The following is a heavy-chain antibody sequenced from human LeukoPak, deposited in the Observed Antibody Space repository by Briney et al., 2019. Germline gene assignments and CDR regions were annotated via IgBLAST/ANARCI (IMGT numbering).Heavy chain of an antibody. Sequence: ASVEVSCKASGYTFTTYDINWVRQATGQGLEWMGWMNPNSGNTGYAQSFQGRVTMTRNTHISTAYMELSSLRSEDTAVYYCARVEENSGYSHIYWGQGTLVTVSS. D-gene: IGHD5-12*01. J-gene: IGHJ4*02. CDR2: MNPNSGNT. CDR1: GYTFTTYD. CDR3: ARVEENSGYSHIY. V-gene: IGHV1-8*01.